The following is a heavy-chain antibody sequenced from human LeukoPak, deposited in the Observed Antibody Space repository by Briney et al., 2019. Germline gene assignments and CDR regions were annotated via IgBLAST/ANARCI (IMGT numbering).Heavy chain of an antibody. V-gene: IGHV5-51*01. CDR3: AAPLQYCSGGSCYSGYYYYGMDV. D-gene: IGHD2-15*01. CDR2: IYPADSDI. Sequence: GESLKISCQGSGYSINNYWIGWVRQMPGKGLEWMGIIYPADSDIRYRPSFQGQVTISADKSISTAYLQWSSLKASDTAMYYCAAPLQYCSGGSCYSGYYYYGMDVWGQGTTVTVSS. J-gene: IGHJ6*02. CDR1: GYSINNYW.